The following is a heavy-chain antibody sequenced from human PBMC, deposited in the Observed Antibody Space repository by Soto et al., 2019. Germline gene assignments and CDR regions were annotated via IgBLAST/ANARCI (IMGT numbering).Heavy chain of an antibody. V-gene: IGHV1-3*01. Sequence: ASVKFSFKASGYTFTSYAMHWVRQAPGQRLDCIGWINAGNGNTKYSQKFQGRVTITRDTSASTAYMELSSLRSEDTAVYYCARSVTMIVVVTGPFDYWGQGTLVTVSS. CDR3: ARSVTMIVVVTGPFDY. CDR1: GYTFTSYA. D-gene: IGHD3-22*01. J-gene: IGHJ4*02. CDR2: INAGNGNT.